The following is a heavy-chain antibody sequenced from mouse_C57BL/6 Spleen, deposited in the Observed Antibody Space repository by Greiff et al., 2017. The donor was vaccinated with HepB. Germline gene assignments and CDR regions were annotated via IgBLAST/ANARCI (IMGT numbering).Heavy chain of an antibody. D-gene: IGHD1-1*01. V-gene: IGHV5-17*01. CDR3: ARPGDYGSIPYYFDY. CDR2: ISSGSSTI. J-gene: IGHJ2*01. CDR1: GFTFSDYG. Sequence: EVQLVESGGGLVKPGGSLKLSCAASGFTFSDYGMHWVRQAPEKGLEWVAYISSGSSTIYYADTVKGRFTISRDNAKNTLFLQMTSLRSEDTAMYYCARPGDYGSIPYYFDYWGQGTTLTVSS.